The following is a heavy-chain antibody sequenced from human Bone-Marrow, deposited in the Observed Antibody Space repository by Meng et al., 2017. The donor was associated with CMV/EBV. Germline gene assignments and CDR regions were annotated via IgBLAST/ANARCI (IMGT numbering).Heavy chain of an antibody. Sequence: SCAASGFTFRNHAMSWFRQAPGKGLEWVSIMYSAGGNIYYADSVKGRFTISRDNAKNSLYLQMNSLRAEDTAVYYGARTYYDFWSGYLHYFDYWGQGTLVTVSS. CDR2: MYSAGGNI. V-gene: IGHV3-23*03. CDR1: GFTFRNHA. J-gene: IGHJ4*02. CDR3: ARTYYDFWSGYLHYFDY. D-gene: IGHD3-3*01.